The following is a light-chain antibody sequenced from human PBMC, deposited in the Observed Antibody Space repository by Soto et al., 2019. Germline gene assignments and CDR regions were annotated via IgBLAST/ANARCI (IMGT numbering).Light chain of an antibody. CDR3: LQHETYPRT. CDR2: AAS. CDR1: QDIGDW. J-gene: IGKJ1*01. V-gene: IGKV1-17*03. Sequence: EIQMTQSPSSVSASVGDRVSITCRASQDIGDWLAWYQQKPGKAPKLLVYAASSLQTGVPSRFSGSGYGTDFTLTISSLQPEDFATYYCLQHETYPRTFGQGTKVDI.